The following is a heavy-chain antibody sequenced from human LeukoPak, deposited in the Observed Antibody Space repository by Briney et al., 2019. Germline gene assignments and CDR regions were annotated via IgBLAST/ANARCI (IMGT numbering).Heavy chain of an antibody. V-gene: IGHV3-23*01. Sequence: GGSLRLSCAASGFTFSSYAMSWSGRAPGRGLKWVSSISGSGVSTYYADSVKGRFTISRDNSKNTLFLQMNSLRVDDTAVYYCAKDRGSSWYSWFDPWGQGTLVTVSS. J-gene: IGHJ5*02. CDR3: AKDRGSSWYSWFDP. CDR2: ISGSGVST. D-gene: IGHD6-13*01. CDR1: GFTFSSYA.